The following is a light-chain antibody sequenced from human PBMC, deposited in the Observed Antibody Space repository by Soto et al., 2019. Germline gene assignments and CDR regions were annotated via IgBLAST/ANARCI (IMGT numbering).Light chain of an antibody. CDR2: DTS. CDR3: QQRYRWPIT. Sequence: EIVLTQSPATLSLSPGDRATLSCRASQSVSGQLAWYQQNPGQAPRLLIYDTSNRAAGVPARFSGSGSGTDFTLTITSLGPEDVAIYYCQQRYRWPITFGQGTRLEIK. V-gene: IGKV3-11*01. J-gene: IGKJ5*01. CDR1: QSVSGQ.